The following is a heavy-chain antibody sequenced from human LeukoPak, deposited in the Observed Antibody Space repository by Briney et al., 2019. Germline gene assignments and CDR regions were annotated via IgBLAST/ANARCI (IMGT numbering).Heavy chain of an antibody. Sequence: ASVKVSCKASGYAFTSYGISWVRQAPGQGLEWMGWISAYNGNTNYAQKLQGGATMTTDTSTSTAYMELRSLRSDDTAVYYCARDPDLGYYDSSGGFDPWGQGTLVTVSS. V-gene: IGHV1-18*01. J-gene: IGHJ5*02. CDR1: GYAFTSYG. D-gene: IGHD3-22*01. CDR2: ISAYNGNT. CDR3: ARDPDLGYYDSSGGFDP.